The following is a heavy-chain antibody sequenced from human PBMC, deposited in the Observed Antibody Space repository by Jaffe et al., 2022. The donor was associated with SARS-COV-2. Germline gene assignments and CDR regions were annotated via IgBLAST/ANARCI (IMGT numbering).Heavy chain of an antibody. D-gene: IGHD3-9*01. CDR3: ARVVHDVLTASYYFDV. V-gene: IGHV1-18*01. CDR2: ISNYKDQT. Sequence: QAQLVQSGPEVKRTGTSVKVSCKASGYTFSTYGVAWVRQAPGQGLEWLGWISNYKDQTKYAENMQGRITMTRDKATTTAYMELESLTSDDTAVYSCARVVHDVLTASYYFDVWGQGTLVTVSS. J-gene: IGHJ4*02. CDR1: GYTFSTYG.